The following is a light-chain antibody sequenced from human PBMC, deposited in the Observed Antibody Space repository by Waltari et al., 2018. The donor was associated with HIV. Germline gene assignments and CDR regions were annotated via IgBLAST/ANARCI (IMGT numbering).Light chain of an antibody. CDR3: QQANSLPFT. CDR1: QDIASW. V-gene: IGKV1-12*01. Sequence: DIQMTQSPSSVSASVGDRVTITCRASQDIASWLAWYQQKPGKAPKLLIYAASTLQSEVPSRFSGSGSGTDFTLTISGLQAEDFATYYCQQANSLPFTFGPGTKVDIK. J-gene: IGKJ3*01. CDR2: AAS.